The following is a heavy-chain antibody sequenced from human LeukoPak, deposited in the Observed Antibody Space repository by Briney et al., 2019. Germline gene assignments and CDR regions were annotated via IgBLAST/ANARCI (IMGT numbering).Heavy chain of an antibody. CDR2: ISYDGSNK. Sequence: QPGGSLRLSCSASGFTFSSYAMHWVRQAPGKGLEWVAVISYDGSNKYYADSVKGRFTISRDNSKNTLYLQMNSLRAEDTAVYYCARDRDSSGYSPGWSNWFDPWGQGTLVTVSS. D-gene: IGHD3-22*01. CDR3: ARDRDSSGYSPGWSNWFDP. J-gene: IGHJ5*02. V-gene: IGHV3-30*04. CDR1: GFTFSSYA.